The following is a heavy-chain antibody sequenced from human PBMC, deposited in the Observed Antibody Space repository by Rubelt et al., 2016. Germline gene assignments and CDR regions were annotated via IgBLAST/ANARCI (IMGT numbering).Heavy chain of an antibody. CDR2: INAGNGNT. CDR3: ARAQRIRLLMVYAPTFDY. CDR1: GYTFTSYA. Sequence: QVQLVQSGAEVKKPGASVKVSCKASGYTFTSYAMHWVRQAPGQRLEWMGWINAGNGNTKYSQKFQGRVTITRDTSASTAYMELSRLRSEDTAVYYCARAQRIRLLMVYAPTFDYWGQGTLVTVSS. D-gene: IGHD2-8*01. J-gene: IGHJ4*02. V-gene: IGHV1-3*01.